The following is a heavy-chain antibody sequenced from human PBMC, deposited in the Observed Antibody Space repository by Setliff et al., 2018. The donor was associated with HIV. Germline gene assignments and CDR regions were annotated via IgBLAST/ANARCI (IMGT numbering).Heavy chain of an antibody. J-gene: IGHJ4*02. D-gene: IGHD2-21*02. CDR3: AREGDGIDY. V-gene: IGHV4-39*02. CDR2: IHYTGNT. CDR1: GASISTTTYY. Sequence: LSLTCTVSGASISTTTYYWGWIRQPPGKGLEWIGSIHYTGNTYNTPSLKSRLTISVDASKNQISLKLTSVTAADTAIYFCAREGDGIDYWGQGIQVTVS.